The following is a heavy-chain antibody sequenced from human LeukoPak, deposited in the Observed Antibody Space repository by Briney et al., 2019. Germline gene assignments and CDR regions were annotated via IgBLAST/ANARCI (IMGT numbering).Heavy chain of an antibody. J-gene: IGHJ4*02. CDR2: IGDTGGTT. CDR3: VKDFTYTFDY. V-gene: IGHV3-64D*09. CDR1: GFTFSNYN. D-gene: IGHD3-16*01. Sequence: GGSLRLSCSASGFTFSNYNMHWVRQSPGKGLEHVSIIGDTGGTTRYADSVKGRFSVSRDNSKNTLYLQMSSLRPDDTAIYHCVKDFTYTFDYWGQGTLVTVSS.